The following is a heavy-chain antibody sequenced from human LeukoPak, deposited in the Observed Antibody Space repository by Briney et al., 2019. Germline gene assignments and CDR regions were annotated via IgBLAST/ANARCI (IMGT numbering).Heavy chain of an antibody. CDR3: ATISGGDCYSDY. V-gene: IGHV4-34*01. J-gene: IGHJ4*02. D-gene: IGHD2-21*02. Sequence: SETLSLTCAVYGCSFIGYYCSWIRQPPGKWLEWVGEINHSGSTNYNPSLKSRVTISVDTSNNQFSLKLSSVTAADTAVYYCATISGGDCYSDYWGQGALVSVSS. CDR1: GCSFIGYY. CDR2: INHSGST.